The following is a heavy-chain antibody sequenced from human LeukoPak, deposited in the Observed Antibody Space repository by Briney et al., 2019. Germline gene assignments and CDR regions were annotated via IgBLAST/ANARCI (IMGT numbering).Heavy chain of an antibody. CDR2: ISGDGGST. CDR1: AFTFDDYA. D-gene: IGHD2-21*02. Sequence: PGGSLRLSCAASAFTFDDYAMHWVRQAPGKGLEWVSLISGDGGSTYYADSVKGRFTISRDNSKNSLYLQMNSLRTEDTALYYCATGRKNCGGDCYPAGPYDYWGQGTLVTVSS. J-gene: IGHJ4*02. V-gene: IGHV3-43*02. CDR3: ATGRKNCGGDCYPAGPYDY.